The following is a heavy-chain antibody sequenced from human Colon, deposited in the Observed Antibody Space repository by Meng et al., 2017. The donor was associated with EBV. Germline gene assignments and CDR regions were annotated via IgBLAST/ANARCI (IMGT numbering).Heavy chain of an antibody. CDR1: GCSLDNSDYF. D-gene: IGHD4-17*01. J-gene: IGHJ4*02. CDR2: VRYSGTA. CDR3: ARHVYGDSYGF. Sequence: SGPGRVMPSETLALPCTVSGCSLDNSDYFWDWIRQPPGKGLECIGSVRYSGTAYYNPSLTSRVTISVDTSKNQFSLNLSSLTAADTAVYYCARHVYGDSYGFWGQGTLVTVSS. V-gene: IGHV4-39*01.